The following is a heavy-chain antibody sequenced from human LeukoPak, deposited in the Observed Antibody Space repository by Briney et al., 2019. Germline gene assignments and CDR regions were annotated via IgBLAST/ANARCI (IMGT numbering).Heavy chain of an antibody. CDR1: GFTFSSYS. CDR2: ISSSSSTI. CDR3: ARDKPAVAVGNWYDP. J-gene: IGHJ5*02. D-gene: IGHD6-19*01. V-gene: IGHV3-48*01. Sequence: GGSLRLSCAASGFTFSSYSKNWVRQAPGKGLEWVSYISSSSSTIYYADSVKGRFTISRDNAKNSLYLQMNSLRAEDTAVYYCARDKPAVAVGNWYDPWGQGTLVTVSS.